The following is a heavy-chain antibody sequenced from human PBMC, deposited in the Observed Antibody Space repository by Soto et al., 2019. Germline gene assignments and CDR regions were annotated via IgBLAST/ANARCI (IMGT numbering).Heavy chain of an antibody. D-gene: IGHD3-10*02. CDR2: LYGTGST. CDR3: AREQGWSGYFFDS. V-gene: IGHV3-53*01. CDR1: GFSVSTNY. J-gene: IGHJ4*02. Sequence: PGGSLRLSCEVAGFSVSTNYMTWVRQAPGKGLEWVSVLYGTGSTYYADSVKGRFTISRDNSKNTVFLQMNNLGAEVTALYYCAREQGWSGYFFDSWGQGTEVTVSS.